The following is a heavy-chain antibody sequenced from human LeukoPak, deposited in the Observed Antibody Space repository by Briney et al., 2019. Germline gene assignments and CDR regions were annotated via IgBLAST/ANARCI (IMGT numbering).Heavy chain of an antibody. Sequence: GGSLRLSCAASGFSLNNAWMSWVRQAPGKGLEWVGRIKNKTDGGTIDYAAPAKGRSTISRDDSKNMVYLLMNNLKTEDTAVYYCTTSYYDSSGFRAWGQGTLVTVSS. D-gene: IGHD3-22*01. V-gene: IGHV3-15*01. CDR2: IKNKTDGGTI. CDR1: GFSLNNAW. CDR3: TTSYYDSSGFRA. J-gene: IGHJ4*02.